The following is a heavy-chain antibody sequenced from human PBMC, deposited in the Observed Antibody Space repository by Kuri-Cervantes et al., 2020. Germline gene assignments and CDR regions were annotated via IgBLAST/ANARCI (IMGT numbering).Heavy chain of an antibody. CDR2: INPNSGGT. J-gene: IGHJ6*02. Sequence: ASVKVSCKASGYTFTGYYMHWVRQAPGQGLEWMGWINPNSGGTNYAQKFQGRVTMTRDTSISTAYMELSRLRSDDTAVYYCARAVAGRLGYYYYGMDVWGQGTTVTVSS. D-gene: IGHD6-19*01. V-gene: IGHV1-2*02. CDR1: GYTFTGYY. CDR3: ARAVAGRLGYYYYGMDV.